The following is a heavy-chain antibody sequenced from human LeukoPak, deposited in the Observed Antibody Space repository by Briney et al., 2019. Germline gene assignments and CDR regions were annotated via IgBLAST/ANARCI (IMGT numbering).Heavy chain of an antibody. CDR3: ASRSGAFDI. J-gene: IGHJ3*02. CDR1: GSSFTTYW. CDR2: IYPGDSHT. V-gene: IGHV5-51*01. Sequence: GESLQISCRGSGSSFTTYWIGWVRQMPGKGLEWMGIIYPGDSHTTYSPSFQGQVTISADKSISTAYLQWSSLRASDTAIYYCASRSGAFDIWGQGTMVTVSS.